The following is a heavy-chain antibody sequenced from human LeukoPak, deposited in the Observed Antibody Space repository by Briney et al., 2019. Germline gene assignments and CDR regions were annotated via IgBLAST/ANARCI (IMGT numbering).Heavy chain of an antibody. CDR2: VKQDGSER. D-gene: IGHD4-17*01. Sequence: GGSLRLSCAASGFTFSSYWMSWVRQAPGKGLVWVANVKQDGSERYYVGSVRGRFTISRDNAKNSLYLQMNSLRAEDTALYYCARTSGGYGDWAYWGQGILVTVSS. CDR3: ARTSGGYGDWAY. J-gene: IGHJ4*02. CDR1: GFTFSSYW. V-gene: IGHV3-7*03.